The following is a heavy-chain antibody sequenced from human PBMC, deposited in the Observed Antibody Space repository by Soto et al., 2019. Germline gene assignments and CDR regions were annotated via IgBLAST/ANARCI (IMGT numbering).Heavy chain of an antibody. CDR1: GYTFTSYG. J-gene: IGHJ4*02. D-gene: IGHD3-22*01. CDR3: ARDRRDYYDSSGYYWFDY. Sequence: ASVKVSCKASGYTFTSYGISWVRQAPGQGLEWMGWISAYNGNTNYAQKLQGRVTMTTDTSTGTAYMELGSRRSDDTAVYYCARDRRDYYDSSGYYWFDYWGQGTLVTVSS. CDR2: ISAYNGNT. V-gene: IGHV1-18*01.